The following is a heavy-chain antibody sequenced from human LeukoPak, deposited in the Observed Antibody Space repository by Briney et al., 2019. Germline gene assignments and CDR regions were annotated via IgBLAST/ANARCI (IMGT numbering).Heavy chain of an antibody. CDR2: IIPIFDTA. CDR3: ARDLLGSATSYSSGAWDY. J-gene: IGHJ4*02. V-gene: IGHV1-69*13. Sequence: SVKVSCKASGGTFSNYAISWVRQAPRQGLEWMGGIIPIFDTADNAQKFQGRLTITADESTSTAYMELSSLRAEDTAVYYCARDLLGSATSYSSGAWDYWGEGTLVTVSS. CDR1: GGTFSNYA. D-gene: IGHD3-9*01.